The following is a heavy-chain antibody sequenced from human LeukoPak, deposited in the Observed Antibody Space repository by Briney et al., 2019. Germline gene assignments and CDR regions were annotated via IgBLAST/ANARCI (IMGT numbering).Heavy chain of an antibody. CDR2: INPSGGST. CDR1: GYTFTSYY. CDR3: ARDVSDCSGGSCYSYFDY. Sequence: ASVKVSCKASGYTFTSYYMHWVRQAPGQGLEWMGIINPSGGSTSYAQKFQGRVTMTRDMSTSTVYMELSSLRSEDTAVYYCARDVSDCSGGSCYSYFDYWGQGTLVTVSS. J-gene: IGHJ4*02. D-gene: IGHD2-15*01. V-gene: IGHV1-46*01.